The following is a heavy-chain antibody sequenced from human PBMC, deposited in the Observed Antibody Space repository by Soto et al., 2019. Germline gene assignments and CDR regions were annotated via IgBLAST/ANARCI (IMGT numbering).Heavy chain of an antibody. J-gene: IGHJ4*02. CDR1: GFTFSTYG. CDR2: IWYEGSNK. V-gene: IGHV3-33*01. CDR3: AREAKEYYSDY. Sequence: QVQLVESGGGVVQPGRSLRLSCAASGFTFSTYGMHWVRQAPGKGLEWVAAIWYEGSNKYYADSVKGRFTISRDNSKNTRYLQMNSLRAEDTAVYYCAREAKEYYSDYWGQGTLVTVSS. D-gene: IGHD3-10*01.